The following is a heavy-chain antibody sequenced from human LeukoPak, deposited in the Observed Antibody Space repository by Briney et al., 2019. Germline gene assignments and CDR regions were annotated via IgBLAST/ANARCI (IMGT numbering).Heavy chain of an antibody. CDR2: ISSSSYI. CDR1: GFTFSSYS. V-gene: IGHV3-21*01. CDR3: ASSSQLEETTVVTPDY. D-gene: IGHD4-23*01. Sequence: AGGSLRLSCAAPGFTFSSYSMNWVRQAPGKGLEWVSSISSSSYIYYADSVKGRFTISRDNAKNSLYLQMNSLRAEDTAVYYCASSSQLEETTVVTPDYWGQGTLVTVSS. J-gene: IGHJ4*02.